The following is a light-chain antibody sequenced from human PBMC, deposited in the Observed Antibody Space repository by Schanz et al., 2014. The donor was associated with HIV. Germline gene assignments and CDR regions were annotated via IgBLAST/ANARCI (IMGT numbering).Light chain of an antibody. CDR2: GAS. V-gene: IGKV3-15*01. CDR1: QSVSSSY. J-gene: IGKJ2*01. Sequence: EIVLTQSPGTLSLSPGERATLSCRASQSVSSSYLAWYQQKPGQAPRLLISGASTRATGIPARFSGSGSGTEFTLTISGLQSEDFAVYYCQQYNSWPPMYTFGQGTKLEMK. CDR3: QQYNSWPPMYT.